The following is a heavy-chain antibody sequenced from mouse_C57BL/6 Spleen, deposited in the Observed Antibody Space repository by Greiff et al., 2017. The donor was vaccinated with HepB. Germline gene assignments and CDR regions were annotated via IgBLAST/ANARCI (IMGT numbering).Heavy chain of an antibody. D-gene: IGHD2-5*01. V-gene: IGHV14-1*01. J-gene: IGHJ4*01. Sequence: EVQLQQSGAELVRPGASVKLSCTASGFNIKDYYMHWVKQRPEQGLEWIARIDPEDGDTEYAPKFQGKATMTADTSSNTAYLQLSSLTSEDTAVYYCTISYSNYVGNAMDYWGQGTSVTVSS. CDR2: IDPEDGDT. CDR1: GFNIKDYY. CDR3: TISYSNYVGNAMDY.